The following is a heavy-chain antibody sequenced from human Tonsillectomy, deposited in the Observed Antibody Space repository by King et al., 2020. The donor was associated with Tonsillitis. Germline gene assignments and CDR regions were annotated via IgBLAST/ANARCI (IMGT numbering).Heavy chain of an antibody. D-gene: IGHD3-3*01. CDR2: ISYDGSNK. CDR1: GFTFSSYG. CDR3: AREDFWSGTDY. Sequence: VQLVKSGGGVVQPGRSLRLSCAASGFTFSSYGMHWVRQAPGKGLEWVAVISYDGSNKYYADSVKGRFTISRDNSKNTLYLQMNSLRAEDTAVYYCAREDFWSGTDYWGQGTLVTVSS. V-gene: IGHV3-30*03. J-gene: IGHJ4*02.